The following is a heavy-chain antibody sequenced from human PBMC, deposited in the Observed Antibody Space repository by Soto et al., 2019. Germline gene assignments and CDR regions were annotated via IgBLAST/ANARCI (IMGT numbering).Heavy chain of an antibody. CDR3: ARDIGSYAYGEGY. CDR1: GGSINSYW. CDR2: VYSSGTT. D-gene: IGHD3-10*01. J-gene: IGHJ4*02. V-gene: IGHV4-4*07. Sequence: SDTLYLTCTVSGGSINSYWWSWIRQPAGKGLEWIGRVYSSGTTDYNPSLNSRATMSVETSKNQFSLKLSSVTAADTAVYYCARDIGSYAYGEGYWGQGIQVTVSS.